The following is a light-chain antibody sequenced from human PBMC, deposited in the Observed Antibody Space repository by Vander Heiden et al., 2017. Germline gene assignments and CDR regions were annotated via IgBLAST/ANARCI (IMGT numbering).Light chain of an antibody. J-gene: IGKJ2*01. CDR2: AAS. V-gene: IGKV1-39*01. CDR3: QQRHSTPHT. Sequence: DLQMTQSPSSLSASVGDRVTITCRASRSISSYLNSYHQEPGRAPKLLLYAASILLSQVPSRYHGSGPGTDFSLTISRLQLEDNATYYSQQRHSTPHTSGQGTKMEIK. CDR1: RSISSY.